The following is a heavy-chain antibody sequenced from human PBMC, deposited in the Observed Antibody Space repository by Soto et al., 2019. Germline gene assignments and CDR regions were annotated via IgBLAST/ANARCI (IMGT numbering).Heavy chain of an antibody. V-gene: IGHV4-34*01. CDR1: GGSFSGYY. D-gene: IGHD3-10*01. CDR2: INHSGST. CDR3: ARVAYYYGSGSYYVNWSDP. J-gene: IGHJ5*02. Sequence: ASETLSLTCAVYGGSFSGYYWSWIRQPPGKGLEWIGEINHSGSTNYNPSLKSRVTVSVDTSKNQFSLKLSSVTAADTAVYYCARVAYYYGSGSYYVNWSDPWGQGTLVTVSS.